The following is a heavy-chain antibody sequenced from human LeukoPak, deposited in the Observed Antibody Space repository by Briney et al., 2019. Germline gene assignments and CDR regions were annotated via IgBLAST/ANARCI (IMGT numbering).Heavy chain of an antibody. Sequence: GGSLRLSCAASGFTFSSYAMSWVRQAPGKGLEWVSAISGSGGSTYYADSVKGQFTISRDNSKNTLYLQMNSLRAEDTAVYYCAKSLLYCSGGSCAFDYWGQGTLVTVSS. CDR3: AKSLLYCSGGSCAFDY. V-gene: IGHV3-23*01. CDR2: ISGSGGST. D-gene: IGHD2-15*01. J-gene: IGHJ4*02. CDR1: GFTFSSYA.